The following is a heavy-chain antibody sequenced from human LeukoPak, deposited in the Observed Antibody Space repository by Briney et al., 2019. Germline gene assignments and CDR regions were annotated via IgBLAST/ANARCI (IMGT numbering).Heavy chain of an antibody. CDR1: GFTFDDYA. CDR2: ISWNSGSI. J-gene: IGHJ4*02. V-gene: IGHV3-9*01. D-gene: IGHD3-22*01. Sequence: PGRSLRLSCAASGFTFDDYAMHWVRQAPGKGLEWVSGISWNSGSIGYADSVKGRFTISRDNAKNSLYLQMNSLRAEDTALYYCAKDLGGYYDSSGQDYWGQGTLVTVSS. CDR3: AKDLGGYYDSSGQDY.